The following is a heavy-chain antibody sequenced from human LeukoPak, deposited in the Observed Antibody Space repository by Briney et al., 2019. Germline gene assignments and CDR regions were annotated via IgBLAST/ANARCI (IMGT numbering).Heavy chain of an antibody. CDR3: ARESSGGYDSGAFDI. CDR1: GGTFSSYA. CDR2: IIPILGIA. V-gene: IGHV1-69*04. D-gene: IGHD5-12*01. J-gene: IGHJ3*02. Sequence: SVKVSCKASGGTFSSYAISWVRQAPGQGLEWMGRIIPILGIANYAQKFQGRVTITADKSTSTAYMELSSLRSEDTAVYYCARESSGGYDSGAFDIWGQGTMVTVSS.